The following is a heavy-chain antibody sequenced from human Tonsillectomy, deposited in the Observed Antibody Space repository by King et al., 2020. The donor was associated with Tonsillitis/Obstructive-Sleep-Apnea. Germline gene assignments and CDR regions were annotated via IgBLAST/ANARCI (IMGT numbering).Heavy chain of an antibody. CDR2: IYYSGST. CDR3: ARHGAYEDAFDI. CDR1: GDSINTFY. J-gene: IGHJ3*02. D-gene: IGHD3-22*01. Sequence: QLQESGPGLVKPSETLSLTCTVSGDSINTFYWNWIRQPPGKGLEWIGNIYYSGSTNYNPSLKSRVTISVDTSKNQFSLRLSSVTAADTAVYYCARHGAYEDAFDIWGLGTMVTVSS. V-gene: IGHV4-59*08.